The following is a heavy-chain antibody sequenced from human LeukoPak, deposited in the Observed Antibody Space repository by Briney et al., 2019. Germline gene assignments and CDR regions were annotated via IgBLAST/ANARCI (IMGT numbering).Heavy chain of an antibody. CDR1: GFTFISYA. J-gene: IGHJ4*02. D-gene: IGHD6-19*01. V-gene: IGHV3-64D*06. CDR2: ISSSGDYT. Sequence: GGSLRLSCSAPGFTFISYAMYWVRQAPGKGLEYVSSISSSGDYTYYADSVKGRFTISRDNSKNTLYLQMSSLRVEDTAVYYCVKVRTFSAWYDFDYWGQGTLVTVSS. CDR3: VKVRTFSAWYDFDY.